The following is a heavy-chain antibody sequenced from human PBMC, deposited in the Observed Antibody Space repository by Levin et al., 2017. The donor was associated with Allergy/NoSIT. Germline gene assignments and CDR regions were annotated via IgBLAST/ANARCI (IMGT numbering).Heavy chain of an antibody. CDR1: GGSISSYY. CDR3: ARGHYDSSGYYFDY. Sequence: SGGSLRLSCTVSGGSISSYYWSWIRQPPGKGLEWIGYIYYSGSTNYNPSLKSRVTISVDTSKNQFSLKLSSVTAADTAVYYCARGHYDSSGYYFDYWGQGTLVTVSS. V-gene: IGHV4-59*01. CDR2: IYYSGST. J-gene: IGHJ4*02. D-gene: IGHD3-22*01.